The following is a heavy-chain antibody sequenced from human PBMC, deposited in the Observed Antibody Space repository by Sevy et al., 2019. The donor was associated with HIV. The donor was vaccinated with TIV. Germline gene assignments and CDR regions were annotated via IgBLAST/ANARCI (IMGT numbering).Heavy chain of an antibody. CDR3: ARPESLQYNYAFDS. CDR1: GGSISSSSYY. CDR2: IYYTGTT. D-gene: IGHD5-18*01. V-gene: IGHV4-39*01. J-gene: IGHJ4*02. Sequence: SETLSLICSVSGGSISSSSYYWGWVRQPPGKGLEWIGSIYYTGTTYHNPSLKSRVTISKDTSKNQLSLKLSSVTAADTAVYHCARPESLQYNYAFDSWGPGTLVTVSS.